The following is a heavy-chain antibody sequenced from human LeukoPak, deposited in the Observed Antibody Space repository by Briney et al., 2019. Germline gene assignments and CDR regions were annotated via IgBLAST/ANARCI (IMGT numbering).Heavy chain of an antibody. Sequence: GSLRLSCAASGFTFSSYAMHWVRQAPGKGVEGGAVISYDGSNKYYADSVKGRFTISRDNSKNTLYLQMNSLRAEDTAVYYCARTRCTNGVCYRGYFDYWGQGTLVTVSS. D-gene: IGHD2-8*01. J-gene: IGHJ4*02. CDR3: ARTRCTNGVCYRGYFDY. V-gene: IGHV3-30*04. CDR1: GFTFSSYA. CDR2: ISYDGSNK.